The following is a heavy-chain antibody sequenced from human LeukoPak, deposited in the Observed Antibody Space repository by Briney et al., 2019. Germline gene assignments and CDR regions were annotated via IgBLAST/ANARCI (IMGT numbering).Heavy chain of an antibody. J-gene: IGHJ6*02. V-gene: IGHV3-73*01. CDR3: TRPYCSSTSCYYYYGMDV. D-gene: IGHD2-2*01. CDR2: IRSKANSYAT. CDR1: GFTFSGSA. Sequence: GGSLKLSRAASGFTFSGSAMHWVRQASGKGLEWVGRIRSKANSYATAYAASVKGRFTISRDDSKNTAYLQMNSLKTEDTAVYYCTRPYCSSTSCYYYYGMDVWGQGTTVTVSS.